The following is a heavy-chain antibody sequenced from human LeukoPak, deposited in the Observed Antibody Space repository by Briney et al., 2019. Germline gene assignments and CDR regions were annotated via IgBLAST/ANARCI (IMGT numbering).Heavy chain of an antibody. CDR3: ARAHPNYDILTGLVRPDAFDI. CDR1: GLTFTNSA. V-gene: IGHV1-58*01. CDR2: IVVGSGNT. Sequence: SVKVSCKASGLTFTNSAVQWVRQARGQRLEWIGWIVVGSGNTNYAQKFQERVTITRDMSTSTAYMELSSLRAEDTAVYYCARAHPNYDILTGLVRPDAFDIWGQGTMVTVSS. D-gene: IGHD3-9*01. J-gene: IGHJ3*02.